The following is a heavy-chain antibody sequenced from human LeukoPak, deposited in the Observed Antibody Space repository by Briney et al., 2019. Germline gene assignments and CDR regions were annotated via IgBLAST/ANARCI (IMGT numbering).Heavy chain of an antibody. J-gene: IGHJ3*02. Sequence: GGSLRLSCAASGFTFSSYAMSWVRQAPGKGLEWVSAISGSGGSTYYADSVEGRFTISRDNSKNTLYLQMNSLRAEDTAVYYCHGYYYGSGRYDAFDIWGQGTMVTVSS. CDR1: GFTFSSYA. CDR2: ISGSGGST. CDR3: HGYYYGSGRYDAFDI. V-gene: IGHV3-23*01. D-gene: IGHD3-10*01.